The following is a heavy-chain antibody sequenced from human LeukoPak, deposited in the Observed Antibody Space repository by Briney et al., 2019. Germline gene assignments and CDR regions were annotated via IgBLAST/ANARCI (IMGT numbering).Heavy chain of an antibody. V-gene: IGHV3-74*01. Sequence: PGGSLRLSCAASGFTFSAYWMHWVRHAPGKRLVWVSRINSDGSSTNYADSVKGRFTISRDNAKNTMYLQMNSLRAEDTAVYYCARAPRFNSYFDYWGQRTLVTVSS. D-gene: IGHD2/OR15-2a*01. CDR1: GFTFSAYW. J-gene: IGHJ4*02. CDR3: ARAPRFNSYFDY. CDR2: INSDGSST.